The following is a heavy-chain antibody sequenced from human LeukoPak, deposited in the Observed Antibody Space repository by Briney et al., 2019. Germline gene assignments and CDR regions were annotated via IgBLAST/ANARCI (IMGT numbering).Heavy chain of an antibody. V-gene: IGHV2-70*04. CDR2: IYWDDDK. CDR3: ARTRFGDQGSRIDF. D-gene: IGHD3-10*01. Sequence: SAPTLVNPTQTLTLTCTFSGFSLTTSGMRLSWILQPPGNALERVARIYWDDDKFYSTPLKTRLTISKDTSKNQVVLTMTNMDPVDTATYYCARTRFGDQGSRIDFWGQGTLVTVSS. CDR1: GFSLTTSGMR. J-gene: IGHJ4*02.